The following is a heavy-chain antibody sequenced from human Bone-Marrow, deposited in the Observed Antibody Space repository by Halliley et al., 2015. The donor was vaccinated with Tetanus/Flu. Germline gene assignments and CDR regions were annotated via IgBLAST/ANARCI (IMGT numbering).Heavy chain of an antibody. J-gene: IGHJ6*02. CDR3: SRAERRFGYIYGSPEYVYCGMDV. D-gene: IGHD5-18*01. Sequence: STNYNPSLKSRVNMSVDKSKNQFSLRLSSVTAADTAVYYCSRAERRFGYIYGSPEYVYCGMDVWGQGTTVTVFS. CDR2: ST. V-gene: IGHV4-4*02.